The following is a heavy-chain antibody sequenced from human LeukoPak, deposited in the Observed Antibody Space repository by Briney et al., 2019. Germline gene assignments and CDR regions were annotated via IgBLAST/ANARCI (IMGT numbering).Heavy chain of an antibody. CDR2: IIPIFGTA. J-gene: IGHJ4*02. CDR3: ASHKGEWSNFDC. CDR1: GGTFSSYA. V-gene: IGHV1-69*13. D-gene: IGHD3-3*01. Sequence: SVKVSCKASGGTFSSYAISWVRQAPGQGLEWMGGIIPIFGTANYAQKFQGRVTITADESTSTAYMELSSLRSEDTAVYYCASHKGEWSNFDCWGQGTLVTVSS.